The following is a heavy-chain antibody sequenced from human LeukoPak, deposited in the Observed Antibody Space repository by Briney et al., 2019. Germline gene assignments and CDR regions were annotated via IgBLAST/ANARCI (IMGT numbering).Heavy chain of an antibody. CDR2: IIPILGIA. CDR1: GGTFSSYA. J-gene: IGHJ4*02. V-gene: IGHV1-69*04. Sequence: SVKVSCKASGGTFSSYAISWVRQAPGQGLEWMGRIIPILGIANYAQKFQGRVTITADKSTSTAYMELSSLRSEDTVVYYCARQDYYDSSGYYHYWGQGTLVTVSS. CDR3: ARQDYYDSSGYYHY. D-gene: IGHD3-22*01.